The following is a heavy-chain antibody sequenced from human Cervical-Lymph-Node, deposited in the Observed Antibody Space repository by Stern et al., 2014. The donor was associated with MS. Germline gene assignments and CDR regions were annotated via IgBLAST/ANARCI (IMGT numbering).Heavy chain of an antibody. V-gene: IGHV1-69*01. J-gene: IGHJ6*02. Sequence: QVQLVESGAEVKKPGSSVKVSCKASGGTFSSYAISWVRQAPGQGLEWMGGIIPIFGTENYAQKFQGRVTITADESTSTAYMEMSSLRAEDAAVYYCARGELKEGLVRGMDVWGQGTTVTVSS. CDR2: IIPIFGTE. CDR3: ARGELKEGLVRGMDV. D-gene: IGHD1-26*01. CDR1: GGTFSSYA.